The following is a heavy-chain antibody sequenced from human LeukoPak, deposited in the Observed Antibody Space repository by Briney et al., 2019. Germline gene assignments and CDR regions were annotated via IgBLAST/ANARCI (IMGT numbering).Heavy chain of an antibody. CDR2: IKSKTDGGTT. J-gene: IGHJ6*03. CDR3: TTATSIAVAGTYYYYMDV. Sequence: GGSLRLSFAASGFTFSDYYMSWIRQAPGKGLEWVGRIKSKTDGGTTDYAAPVKGRFTISRDDSKNTLYLQMNSLKTEDTAVHYCTTATSIAVAGTYYYYMDVWGKGTTVTVSS. CDR1: GFTFSDYY. V-gene: IGHV3-15*01. D-gene: IGHD6-19*01.